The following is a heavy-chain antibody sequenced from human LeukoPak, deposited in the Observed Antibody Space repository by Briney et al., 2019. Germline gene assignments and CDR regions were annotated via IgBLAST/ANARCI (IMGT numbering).Heavy chain of an antibody. CDR2: IYHSGST. V-gene: IGHV4-30-2*01. D-gene: IGHD2-15*01. Sequence: KPSETLSLTCAVSGGSISSGGNSGSGFGQPPGRGLEGMVYIYHSGSTYYNPSLKSRVTISVDRSKNQFSLNLSSVTAADTAVYYCAREGYCSGGSCDNWFDPWGQGTLVTVSS. CDR1: GGSISSGGNS. J-gene: IGHJ5*02. CDR3: AREGYCSGGSCDNWFDP.